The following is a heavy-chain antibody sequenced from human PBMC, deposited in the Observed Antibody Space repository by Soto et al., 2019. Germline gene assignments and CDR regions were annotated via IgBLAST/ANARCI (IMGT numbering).Heavy chain of an antibody. CDR2: IYYSGST. CDR1: GDSVSSGSYY. V-gene: IGHV4-61*01. CDR3: ARGPYGSGSYYNGEFDY. D-gene: IGHD3-10*01. Sequence: SETLSLTCTVSGDSVSSGSYYWSWIRQPPGKGLEWIGYIYYSGSTNYNPSLKSRVTISVDPSKTQFSLKLSSVTAADTAVYYCARGPYGSGSYYNGEFDYWGQGTLVTVSS. J-gene: IGHJ4*02.